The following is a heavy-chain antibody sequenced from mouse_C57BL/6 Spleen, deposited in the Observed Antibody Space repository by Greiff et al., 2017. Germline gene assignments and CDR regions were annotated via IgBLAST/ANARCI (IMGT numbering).Heavy chain of an antibody. J-gene: IGHJ4*01. CDR3: ARYGYRYAMDY. CDR2: INPSTGGT. D-gene: IGHD1-2*01. V-gene: IGHV1-42*01. CDR1: GYSFTGYY. Sequence: VQLKESGPELVKPGASVKISCKASGYSFTGYYMNWVKQSPEKSLEWIGEINPSTGGTTYNQKFKAKATLTVDKSSSTAYMQLKSLTSEDSAVYYCARYGYRYAMDYWGQGTSVTVSS.